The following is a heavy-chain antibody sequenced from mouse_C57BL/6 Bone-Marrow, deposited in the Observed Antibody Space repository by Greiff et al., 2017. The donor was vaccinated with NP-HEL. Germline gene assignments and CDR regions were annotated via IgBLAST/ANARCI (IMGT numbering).Heavy chain of an antibody. CDR3: ARGVSFDY. CDR1: GYTFTNYW. V-gene: IGHV1-63*01. CDR2: IYPGGGYT. Sequence: VQLQQSGAELVRPGTSVKMSCKASGYTFTNYWIGWAKQRPGHGLEWIGDIYPGGGYTNYNEKFKGKATLTADESSSTAYMQFSSLTSEDSAIYYCARGVSFDYWGQGTTLTVSS. J-gene: IGHJ2*01.